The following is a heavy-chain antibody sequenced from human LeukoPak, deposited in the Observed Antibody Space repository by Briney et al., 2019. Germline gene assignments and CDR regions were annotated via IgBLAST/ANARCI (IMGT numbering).Heavy chain of an antibody. V-gene: IGHV1-3*01. D-gene: IGHD2-8*01. CDR2: INAGNGNT. J-gene: IGHJ6*02. CDR1: GYTFTNYA. Sequence: GASVKVSCKASGYTFTNYAMHWVRQAPGQRLEWMGWINAGNGNTKYSQKFQGRVTITRDTSANIAYMELSGLRSEDTAVYYCAIYCTNGVCYTEVLSSYYYYGMDVWGQGTTVTVSS. CDR3: AIYCTNGVCYTEVLSSYYYYGMDV.